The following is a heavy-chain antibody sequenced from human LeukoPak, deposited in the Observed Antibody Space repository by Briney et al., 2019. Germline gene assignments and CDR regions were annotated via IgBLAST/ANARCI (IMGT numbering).Heavy chain of an antibody. D-gene: IGHD6-19*01. CDR2: MYYSGST. Sequence: SETLSLTCSVSGGSISSSSSYWGWIRQPPGMGLEWIGSMYYSGSTYHNPSLKSRVTMSVDTSKNQCSLKLSSVTAADTAVYYCARVSGWNPLEAAHLDYWGQGTLVTVSS. V-gene: IGHV4-39*07. J-gene: IGHJ4*02. CDR1: GGSISSSSSY. CDR3: ARVSGWNPLEAAHLDY.